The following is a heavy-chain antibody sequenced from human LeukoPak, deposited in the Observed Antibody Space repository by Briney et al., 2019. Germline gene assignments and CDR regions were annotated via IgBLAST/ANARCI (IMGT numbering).Heavy chain of an antibody. V-gene: IGHV3-23*01. D-gene: IGHD3-10*01. CDR1: GFTVRSNF. Sequence: GGSLRLSCATSGFTVRSNFMSWVRQAPGKGLEWVSAFSGSGGSTYYADSVKGRFTISRDNSKNTLYLQMNSLRAEDTAVYYCAKLYGSGSYSPFDYWGQGTLVTVSS. CDR2: FSGSGGST. J-gene: IGHJ4*02. CDR3: AKLYGSGSYSPFDY.